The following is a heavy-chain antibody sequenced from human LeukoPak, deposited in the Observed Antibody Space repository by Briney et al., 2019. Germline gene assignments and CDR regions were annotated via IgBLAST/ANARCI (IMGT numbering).Heavy chain of an antibody. Sequence: GGSLRLSCAASGLTFSSYAMSWVRQAPGKGLEWVSAISGSGGSTYYADSVKGRFTISRDNSKNTLYLQMNSLRAEDTAVYYCAKDPSPYSGSSHPDYWGQGTLVTVSS. CDR3: AKDPSPYSGSSHPDY. J-gene: IGHJ4*02. D-gene: IGHD1-26*01. CDR2: ISGSGGST. V-gene: IGHV3-23*01. CDR1: GLTFSSYA.